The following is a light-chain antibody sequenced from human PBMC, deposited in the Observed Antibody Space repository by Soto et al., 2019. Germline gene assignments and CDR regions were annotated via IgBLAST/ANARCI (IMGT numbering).Light chain of an antibody. CDR1: QSISTY. CDR3: QQYDSYQLT. J-gene: IGKJ4*01. CDR2: KAS. Sequence: DIQMTQSPSTLSASVGDRVTITCRASQSISTYLAWYQQKPGKAPSLLIYKASTLESGVPSRLSGSGSGTEFTLTIRSLQPDDFATYYCQQYDSYQLTFGGGTK. V-gene: IGKV1-5*03.